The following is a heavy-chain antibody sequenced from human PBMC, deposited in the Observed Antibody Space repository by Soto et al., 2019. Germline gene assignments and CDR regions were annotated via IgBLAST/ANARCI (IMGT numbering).Heavy chain of an antibody. CDR1: GFTFSSYA. CDR2: ISYDGSNK. V-gene: IGHV3-30-3*01. Sequence: QVQLVESGGGVVQPGRSLRLSCAASGFTFSSYAMHWVRQAPGKGLEWVAVISYDGSNKYYADSVKGRFTISRDNSKNTLYLRMNILRAEDTAVYYCARVVGWELDWYFDLWGRGTLVTVSS. CDR3: ARVVGWELDWYFDL. D-gene: IGHD1-26*01. J-gene: IGHJ2*01.